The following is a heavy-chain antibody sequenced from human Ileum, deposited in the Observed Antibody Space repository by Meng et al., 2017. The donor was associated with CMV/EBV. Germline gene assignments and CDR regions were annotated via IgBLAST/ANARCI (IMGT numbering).Heavy chain of an antibody. CDR3: AKATSLAGTLGS. CDR1: GFSFKNYA. V-gene: IGHV3-30*02. CDR2: IQYDSNNK. D-gene: IGHD1-1*01. Sequence: GGSLRLSCVASGFSFKNYAMHWVRQAPGKGLEWVAYIQYDSNNKWYGDSVRGRFTISRDNSKNTLYLEMNSLGAEDTAIYYCAKATSLAGTLGSWGQGTLVTVSS. J-gene: IGHJ5*02.